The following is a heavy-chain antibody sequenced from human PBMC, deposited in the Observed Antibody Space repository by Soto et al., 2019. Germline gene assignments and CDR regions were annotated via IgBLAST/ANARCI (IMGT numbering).Heavy chain of an antibody. V-gene: IGHV3-48*01. D-gene: IGHD3-22*01. CDR2: ITSSSSAI. Sequence: GGSLRLSCAASGFTFSTYSINWVRQAPGKGLEWISYITSSSSAIRYADYVQGRFTISRDNSKNTLFLQMSSLGAEDTAVYYCAKDTYYHDTTGYYVFDYWGQGTLVTVSS. CDR1: GFTFSTYS. J-gene: IGHJ4*02. CDR3: AKDTYYHDTTGYYVFDY.